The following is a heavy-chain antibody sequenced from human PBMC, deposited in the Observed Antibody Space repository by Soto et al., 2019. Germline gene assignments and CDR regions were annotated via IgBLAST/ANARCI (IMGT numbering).Heavy chain of an antibody. CDR1: GGTFSSYA. CDR3: ARDLTEAYCGGYCYSGSQGY. CDR2: IIPIFGTA. J-gene: IGHJ4*02. Sequence: QVQLVQSGAEVKKPGSSVKVSCKASGGTFSSYAISWVRQAPGQGLEWMGGIIPIFGTANYAQKFQGRVTITADESTSTAYMELRSLRYEDTAVYYCARDLTEAYCGGYCYSGSQGYWGQGTLVTVCS. V-gene: IGHV1-69*01. D-gene: IGHD2-21*02.